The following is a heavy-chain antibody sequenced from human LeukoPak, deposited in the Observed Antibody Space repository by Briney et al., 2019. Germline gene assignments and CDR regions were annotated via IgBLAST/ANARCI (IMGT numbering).Heavy chain of an antibody. D-gene: IGHD3-22*01. V-gene: IGHV3-13*01. CDR3: ARGRYYDSSGLYYFDY. Sequence: PGGSLRLSCAASGFTFSSYDMHWVRQATGKGLEWVSAIGTAGDTYYPGSVKGRFTISRENAKNSLYLQMNSLRAGDTAVYYCARGRYYDSSGLYYFDYWGQGTLVTVSS. CDR1: GFTFSSYD. J-gene: IGHJ4*02. CDR2: IGTAGDT.